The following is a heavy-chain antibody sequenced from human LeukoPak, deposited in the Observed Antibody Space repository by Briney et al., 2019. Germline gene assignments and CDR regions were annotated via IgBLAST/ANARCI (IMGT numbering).Heavy chain of an antibody. CDR3: ARGDWVKTDY. Sequence: SETLSLTCAVYGGSFSGYYWSWIRQPPGKGLEWIGEINHSGSTNYNPSLKSRVTISVDTSKNQFSLKLSSVTAADTAVYYCARGDWVKTDYWGQGTLVTVSS. CDR2: INHSGST. D-gene: IGHD3/OR15-3a*01. CDR1: GGSFSGYY. V-gene: IGHV4-34*01. J-gene: IGHJ4*02.